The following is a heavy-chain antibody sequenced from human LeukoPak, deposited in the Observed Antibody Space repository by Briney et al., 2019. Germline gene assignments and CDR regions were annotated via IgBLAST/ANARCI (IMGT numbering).Heavy chain of an antibody. Sequence: GGSLRLSCAASGFTFSNYDMHWVRQATGKGLEWVSAIGTAGDTYYLDSVTGRFTISRENAKNSLYLQMNSLRAGDTAVYYCARGSYYYDSSGYYFADFDYWGQGTLVTVSS. D-gene: IGHD3-22*01. CDR1: GFTFSNYD. V-gene: IGHV3-13*01. J-gene: IGHJ4*02. CDR3: ARGSYYYDSSGYYFADFDY. CDR2: IGTAGDT.